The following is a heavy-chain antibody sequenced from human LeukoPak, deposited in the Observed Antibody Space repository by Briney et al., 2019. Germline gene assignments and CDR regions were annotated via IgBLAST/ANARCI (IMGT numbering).Heavy chain of an antibody. V-gene: IGHV3-30-3*01. CDR2: ISYDGSNK. CDR3: ARDQEGFDY. CDR1: GFTFSSYA. J-gene: IGHJ4*02. Sequence: GGSLRLSCAASGFTFSSYAMNWVRQAPGKGLEWVALISYDGSNKNYADSVKGRFTISRDNSKNTLYLQMNSLRAEDTAVYYCARDQEGFDYWGQGTLVTVSS.